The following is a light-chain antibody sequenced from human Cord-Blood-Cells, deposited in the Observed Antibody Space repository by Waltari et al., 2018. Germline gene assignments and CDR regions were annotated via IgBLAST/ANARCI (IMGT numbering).Light chain of an antibody. Sequence: EIVMTQSPATLSVSPGERATLSCRASQSVSSNLAWYQQKPVQAPRLLIYGASTRATGIPARFSGSECGTEFTLTISSLQSEDFAVYYCQQYNNWPWTFGQGTKVEIK. CDR1: QSVSSN. CDR2: GAS. CDR3: QQYNNWPWT. J-gene: IGKJ1*01. V-gene: IGKV3-15*01.